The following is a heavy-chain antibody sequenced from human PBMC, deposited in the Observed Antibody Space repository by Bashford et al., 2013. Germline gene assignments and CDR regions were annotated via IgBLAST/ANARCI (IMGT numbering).Heavy chain of an antibody. CDR2: MNPDSGNT. Sequence: WVRQAPGQGLEWMGWMNPDSGNTGYVQKFQGRVTMTRSISTSTAYMELSSLTSEDTAVYYCARSHTGIQLWLIRDDAFDIWGQGTMVTVSS. J-gene: IGHJ3*02. CDR3: ARSHTGIQLWLIRDDAFDI. D-gene: IGHD5-18*01. V-gene: IGHV1-8*01.